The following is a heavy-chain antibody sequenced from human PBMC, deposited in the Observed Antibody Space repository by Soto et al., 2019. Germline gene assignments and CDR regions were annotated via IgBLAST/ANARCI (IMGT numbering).Heavy chain of an antibody. Sequence: GESLKISCKGSGYSFTIHWIAWVRQMPGKGLEWMGIIYPGDSDTRYSPSFQGQVTISADKSISTAYLQWRSLKAPDSAMYYCARAAVKTAIEGFDMWGTGTTVTASS. J-gene: IGHJ3*02. V-gene: IGHV5-51*01. CDR1: GYSFTIHW. CDR2: IYPGDSDT. CDR3: ARAAVKTAIEGFDM. D-gene: IGHD2-21*02.